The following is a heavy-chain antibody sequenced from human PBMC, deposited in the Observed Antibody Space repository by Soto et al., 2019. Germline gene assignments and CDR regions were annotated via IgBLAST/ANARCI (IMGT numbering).Heavy chain of an antibody. CDR3: ARYVIAVAGREDYYYGMDV. Sequence: ASVKVSCKASGYTFTSYYMHWVRQAPGQGLEWMGIINPSGGSTSYAQRFQGRVTMTRDTSTSTVYMELSSLRSEDTAVYYRARYVIAVAGREDYYYGMDVWGQGTTVTVSS. V-gene: IGHV1-46*01. D-gene: IGHD6-19*01. CDR1: GYTFTSYY. CDR2: INPSGGST. J-gene: IGHJ6*02.